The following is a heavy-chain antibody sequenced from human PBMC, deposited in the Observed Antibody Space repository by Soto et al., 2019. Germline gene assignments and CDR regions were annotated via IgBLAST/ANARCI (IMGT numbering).Heavy chain of an antibody. J-gene: IGHJ6*02. CDR2: IRSKANNYAT. V-gene: IGHV3-73*02. CDR3: TNPQVYYGMDV. Sequence: EVQLVESGGGLVQPGGSLKLSCAASGFTFSGSAVHWVRQASGKGLEWVGRIRSKANNYATAYAASVQGRFTIFRDDLKHTAYLQMNSLKTEDPAVYYCTNPQVYYGMDVWGQGTTVTVSS. CDR1: GFTFSGSA.